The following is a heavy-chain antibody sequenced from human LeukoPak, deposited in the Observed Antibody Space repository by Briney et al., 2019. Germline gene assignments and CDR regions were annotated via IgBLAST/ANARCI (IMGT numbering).Heavy chain of an antibody. V-gene: IGHV3-48*04. CDR1: GFSFSTYS. D-gene: IGHD4-17*01. CDR2: ISNTSTTT. J-gene: IGHJ4*02. Sequence: PGGSLRLSCVASGFSFSTYSMNWIRQAPGKGLEWVAYISNTSTTTQYADSVKGRFTISRDNAKTSLYLQMNSLRAEDTAVYYCARTVSYWGQGTLVTVSS. CDR3: ARTVSY.